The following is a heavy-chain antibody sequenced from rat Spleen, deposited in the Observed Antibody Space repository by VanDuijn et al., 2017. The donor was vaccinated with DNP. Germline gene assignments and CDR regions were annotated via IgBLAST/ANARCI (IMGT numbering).Heavy chain of an antibody. CDR1: GFTFSDYY. CDR3: TELPSYYEAWFAY. J-gene: IGHJ3*01. D-gene: IGHD1-1*01. Sequence: EVQLVESGGGLVQPGRSLKLSCAASGFTFSDYYMAWVRQAPTKGLEWVAYIAYDGGITYYGDSVKGRFTISRDNARSTLYLQMNSLRSEDTATYYCTELPSYYEAWFAYWGHGALVTVSS. CDR2: IAYDGGIT. V-gene: IGHV5-20*01.